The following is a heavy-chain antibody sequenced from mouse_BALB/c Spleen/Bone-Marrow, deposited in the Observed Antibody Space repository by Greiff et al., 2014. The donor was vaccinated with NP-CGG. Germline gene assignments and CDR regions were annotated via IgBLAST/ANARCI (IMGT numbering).Heavy chain of an antibody. D-gene: IGHD2-10*02. V-gene: IGHV1-80*01. CDR2: IYPGDGDT. J-gene: IGHJ2*01. CDR1: GYVFSSYW. Sequence: VQLQQSGAELVRPGSSVKISCKASGYVFSSYWMNCVKQRPGQGLEWIGQIYPGDGDTNYNGKFKGKATLTADKSSSTAYMQLSSLTSEDSAVYFCARKYGDYWGQGTTLTVSS. CDR3: ARKYGDY.